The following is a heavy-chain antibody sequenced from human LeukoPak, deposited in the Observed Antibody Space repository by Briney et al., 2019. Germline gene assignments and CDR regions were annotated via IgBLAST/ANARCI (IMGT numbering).Heavy chain of an antibody. CDR3: ARVGWYGGGIDY. D-gene: IGHD6-19*01. Sequence: SSETLSLTCAVYGGSFSGYYWSWIRQPPGKGLEWIGYIYYSGSTNYNPSLKSRVTISVDTSKNQSSLKLSSVTAADTAVYYCARVGWYGGGIDYWGQGTLVTVSS. CDR2: IYYSGST. CDR1: GGSFSGYY. V-gene: IGHV4-59*01. J-gene: IGHJ4*02.